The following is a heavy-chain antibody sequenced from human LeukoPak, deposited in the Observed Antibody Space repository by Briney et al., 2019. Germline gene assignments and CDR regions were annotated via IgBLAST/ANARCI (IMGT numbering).Heavy chain of an antibody. Sequence: GGSLRLSCAASGFTVSSNYMSWVRQAPGKGLEWVSVIYSGGSTYYADSVKGRFTISRDNSKNTLYLQMNSLRAEDTAVYYCARAPTEYYDFWSGYPPGMDVWGKGTTVTVSS. J-gene: IGHJ6*04. D-gene: IGHD3-3*01. CDR2: IYSGGST. CDR1: GFTVSSNY. CDR3: ARAPTEYYDFWSGYPPGMDV. V-gene: IGHV3-53*01.